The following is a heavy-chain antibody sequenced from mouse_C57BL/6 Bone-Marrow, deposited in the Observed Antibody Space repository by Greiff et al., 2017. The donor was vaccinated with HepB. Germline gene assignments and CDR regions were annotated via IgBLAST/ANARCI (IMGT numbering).Heavy chain of an antibody. CDR2: IRNKANGYTT. J-gene: IGHJ2*01. Sequence: EVKVEESGGGLVQPGGSLSLSCAASGFTFTDYYMSWVRQPPGKALEWLGFIRNKANGYTTEYSASVKGRFTISRDNSQSILYLQMNALRAEDSATYYCARWGYYGSSYVNFDYWGQGTTLTVSS. V-gene: IGHV7-3*01. D-gene: IGHD1-1*01. CDR3: ARWGYYGSSYVNFDY. CDR1: GFTFTDYY.